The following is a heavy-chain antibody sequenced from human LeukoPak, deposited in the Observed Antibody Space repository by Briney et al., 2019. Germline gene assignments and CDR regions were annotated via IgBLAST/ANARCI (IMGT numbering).Heavy chain of an antibody. Sequence: QSGGSLRLSCAASGFTFSGYGMHWVRQAPGKGLEWVAFIRYDGSNKYYADSVKGRFTISRDNSKNTLYLQMNSLRAEDTAVYYCAKDVSGSYFPYYFDYWGQGTLVTVSS. CDR1: GFTFSGYG. CDR3: AKDVSGSYFPYYFDY. V-gene: IGHV3-30*02. CDR2: IRYDGSNK. D-gene: IGHD1-26*01. J-gene: IGHJ4*02.